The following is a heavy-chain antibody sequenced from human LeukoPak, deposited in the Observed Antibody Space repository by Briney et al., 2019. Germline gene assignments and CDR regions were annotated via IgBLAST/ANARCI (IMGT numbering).Heavy chain of an antibody. V-gene: IGHV3-7*03. Sequence: GGSLRLSCAASGFTFSSYWMSWVRQAPGKGLEWVANIKQDGSEKYYVDSLRGRFTISRDNAKNSLYLQVNSLRDDDMALYYCARGNSGSYSQDWFDPWGQGTLVTVSS. CDR1: GFTFSSYW. D-gene: IGHD1-26*01. J-gene: IGHJ5*02. CDR3: ARGNSGSYSQDWFDP. CDR2: IKQDGSEK.